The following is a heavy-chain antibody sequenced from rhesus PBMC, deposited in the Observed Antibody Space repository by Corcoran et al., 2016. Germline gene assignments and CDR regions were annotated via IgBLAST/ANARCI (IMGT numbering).Heavy chain of an antibody. CDR2: IRGSSGST. V-gene: IGHV4-99*01. Sequence: QVQLQESGPGLVKPSETLSLTCAVSGYSISSGYYWGWIRQPPGKGLEYIGYIRGSSGSTSYNPSLKSRVTISKDTSKNQFSLKLSSVTAADTAVYYCARLAAAGSIFDYWGQGVLVTVSS. D-gene: IGHD6-31*01. J-gene: IGHJ4*01. CDR3: ARLAAAGSIFDY. CDR1: GYSISSGYY.